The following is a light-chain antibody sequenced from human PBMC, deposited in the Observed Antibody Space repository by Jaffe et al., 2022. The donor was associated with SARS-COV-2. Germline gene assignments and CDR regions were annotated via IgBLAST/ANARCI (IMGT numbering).Light chain of an antibody. CDR1: QSISSW. Sequence: DIQMTQSPSTLSASVGDRVTITCRASQSISSWLAWYQQKPGKAPKLLIYKASSLESGVPSRFSGSGSGTEFTLTISSLQPDDFATYYCQQYNSYVQGAFGQGTKVEIK. CDR2: KAS. CDR3: QQYNSYVQGA. J-gene: IGKJ1*01. V-gene: IGKV1-5*03.